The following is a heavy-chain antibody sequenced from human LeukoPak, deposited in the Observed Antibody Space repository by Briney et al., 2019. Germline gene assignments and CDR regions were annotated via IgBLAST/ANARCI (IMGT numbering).Heavy chain of an antibody. CDR1: GFSFRNYA. CDR2: ISAGGTRT. D-gene: IGHD3-22*01. Sequence: LAGGSLRLSCAASGFSFRNYAMAWVRQAPGKGLEWVSGISAGGTRTYYTNSVRGRFTIFRDNSMDTVYLQMNSLRAEDTAVYYCARDLYYDSSGYYWGGYFDYWGQGTLVTVSS. J-gene: IGHJ4*02. CDR3: ARDLYYDSSGYYWGGYFDY. V-gene: IGHV3-23*01.